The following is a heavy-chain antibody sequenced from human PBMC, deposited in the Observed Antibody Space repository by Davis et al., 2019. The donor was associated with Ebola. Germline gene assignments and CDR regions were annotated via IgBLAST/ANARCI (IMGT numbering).Heavy chain of an antibody. D-gene: IGHD3-10*01. CDR3: ARHESDYYGSGSYHY. V-gene: IGHV4-34*01. CDR2: INHTGST. CDR1: GGSFSGYY. Sequence: SETLSLTCAVYGGSFSGYYWNWIRQPPGKGLEWIGEINHTGSTNYNPSLKSRVTISVDTSKNQFSLKLSSVTAADTAVYYCARHESDYYGSGSYHYWGQGTLVTVSS. J-gene: IGHJ4*02.